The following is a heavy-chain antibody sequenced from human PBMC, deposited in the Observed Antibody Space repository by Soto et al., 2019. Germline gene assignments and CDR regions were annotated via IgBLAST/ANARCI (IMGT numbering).Heavy chain of an antibody. V-gene: IGHV1-8*01. CDR2: MNGDRDNT. CDR1: GYNFVSYD. D-gene: IGHD2-2*01. Sequence: QVHLEQSGTEVKSPGASVKVSCKASGYNFVSYDINWVRQAAGQGLEWMGWMNGDRDNTGCAQKFQGRLTMTKDTSRDTAYMELSVLTSEDTAVYYCARRTIAHWYFDLWGRGTLVTVSS. J-gene: IGHJ2*01. CDR3: ARRTIAHWYFDL.